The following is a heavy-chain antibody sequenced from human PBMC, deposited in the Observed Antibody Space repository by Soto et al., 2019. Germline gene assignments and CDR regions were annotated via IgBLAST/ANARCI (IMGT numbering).Heavy chain of an antibody. V-gene: IGHV1-18*01. CDR1: GYTFTSYG. CDR2: ISAYNGNT. D-gene: IGHD2-2*01. Sequence: QVQLVQSGAEVKKPGASVKVSCKASGYTFTSYGISWVRQAPGQGLEWMGWISAYNGNTNYAQKLQGRVTMTTDTSTSTDYMELRSLRSDDTAVYYCAGTRLGYCSSTSCYLFDYWGQGTLVTVSS. J-gene: IGHJ4*02. CDR3: AGTRLGYCSSTSCYLFDY.